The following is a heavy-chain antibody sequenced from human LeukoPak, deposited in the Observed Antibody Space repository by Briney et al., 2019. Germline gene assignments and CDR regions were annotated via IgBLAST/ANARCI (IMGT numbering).Heavy chain of an antibody. CDR2: ISSTGSAI. J-gene: IGHJ4*02. CDR3: PRVFSYYTYSFDY. V-gene: IGHV3-48*03. CDR1: GFTFRSYE. D-gene: IGHD3-22*01. Sequence: GGSLRLSCAGFGFTFRSYEMNWVRQAPGKGLEWISYISSTGSAIYYADSVKGRFTISRDNAKNSLYLQMNSLRAEDTGVYYCPRVFSYYTYSFDYWGQGTLVTVSS.